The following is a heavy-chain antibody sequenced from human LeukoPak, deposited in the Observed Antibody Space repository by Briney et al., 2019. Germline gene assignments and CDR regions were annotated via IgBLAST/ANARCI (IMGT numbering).Heavy chain of an antibody. Sequence: GGSLRLSCVASGFTFSYYTMNWARQAPGKGLEWISYIRSSDGTVSYADSVKGLFTISTDTAKNSLFLQMNSLSAEDTAVYYCARDHAYAFDIWGQGTMVTVSS. V-gene: IGHV3-48*01. CDR3: ARDHAYAFDI. CDR1: GFTFSYYT. CDR2: IRSSDGTV. J-gene: IGHJ3*02.